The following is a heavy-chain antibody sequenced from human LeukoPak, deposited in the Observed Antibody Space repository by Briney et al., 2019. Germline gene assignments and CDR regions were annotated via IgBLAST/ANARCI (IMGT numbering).Heavy chain of an antibody. CDR2: ISYIGST. D-gene: IGHD4-17*01. Sequence: SETLTLTCAASTDTISSHDWSWVRQPPGKGLEWIGYISYIGSTNYNPSLKSRVTISIDTTKNQFSLKLRSVTAADTAVYYCARDLITVTKGFDIWGQGTMVSVSS. V-gene: IGHV4-59*11. CDR1: TDTISSHD. CDR3: ARDLITVTKGFDI. J-gene: IGHJ3*02.